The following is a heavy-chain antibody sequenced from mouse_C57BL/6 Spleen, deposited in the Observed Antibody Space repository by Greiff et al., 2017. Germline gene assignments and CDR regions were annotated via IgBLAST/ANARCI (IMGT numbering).Heavy chain of an antibody. Sequence: VHVKQSAPELVKPGASVKIPCKASGYTFTDYNMDWVKQSHGKSLEWIGDLNPNNGGTIYNQKFKGKATLTVDKSSSTAYMELRSLTSEETAVYYCAISGYNGSSYDCFDYWSKGTTLTVSS. D-gene: IGHD1-1*01. CDR3: AISGYNGSSYDCFDY. J-gene: IGHJ2*01. V-gene: IGHV1-18*01. CDR1: GYTFTDYN. CDR2: LNPNNGGT.